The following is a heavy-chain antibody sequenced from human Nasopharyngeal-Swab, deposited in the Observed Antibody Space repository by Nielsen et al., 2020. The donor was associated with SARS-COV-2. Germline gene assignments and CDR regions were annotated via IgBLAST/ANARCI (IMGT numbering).Heavy chain of an antibody. CDR3: ARIQQQLPGNV. Sequence: SETLSLTCAISGDSVSNNRAAWSWIRQSPSRGLEWLGRTYYSAQWNYDYADSVRGRVTVNPDTSRNQVSLHLNSVTPEDTAVYYCARIQQQLPGNVWGQGTMVIVSS. D-gene: IGHD6-13*01. CDR2: TYYSAQWNY. J-gene: IGHJ3*01. V-gene: IGHV6-1*01. CDR1: GDSVSNNRAA.